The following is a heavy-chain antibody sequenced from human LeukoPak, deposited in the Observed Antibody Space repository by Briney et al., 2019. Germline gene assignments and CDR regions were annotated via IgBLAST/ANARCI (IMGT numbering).Heavy chain of an antibody. D-gene: IGHD6-19*01. J-gene: IGHJ4*02. V-gene: IGHV3-30*03. CDR1: GFTFSNYG. CDR2: ISNDGTYK. Sequence: GGSLRLSCAASGFTFSNYGMHWVRQARGKGLEWVAVISNDGTYKNYAESVKGRFTISRDNSKNTLDLQMNGLGAEDTAVFYCARKFGSGWNFDYWGQGTLVTVSS. CDR3: ARKFGSGWNFDY.